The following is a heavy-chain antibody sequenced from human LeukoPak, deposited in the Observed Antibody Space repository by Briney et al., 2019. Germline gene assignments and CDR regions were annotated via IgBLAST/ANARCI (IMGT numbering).Heavy chain of an antibody. Sequence: GGSLRLSCAASGFTFSDAWVSWVRQVPGKGLEWVGRVKNKIDGGTTDYAAPVRGRFTISRDDSKNMAFLQMNSLRTEDTAIYYCTTRGGLGYWGQGTLVTVSP. V-gene: IGHV3-15*01. J-gene: IGHJ4*02. D-gene: IGHD3-10*01. CDR1: GFTFSDAW. CDR2: VKNKIDGGTT. CDR3: TTRGGLGY.